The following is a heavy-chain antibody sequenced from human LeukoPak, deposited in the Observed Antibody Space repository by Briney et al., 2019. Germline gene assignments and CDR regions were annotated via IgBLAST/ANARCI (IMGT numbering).Heavy chain of an antibody. V-gene: IGHV3-21*01. D-gene: IGHD3-22*01. CDR1: GFTFSSYS. CDR3: ARDGYYYDSSGYYSDC. CDR2: ISSSSSYI. J-gene: IGHJ4*02. Sequence: GGSLRLSCAASGFTFSSYSMNWVRQAPGKGLEWVSSISSSSSYIYYADSVKGRFTISRDNAKNSLYLQMNSLRAEDTAVYYCARDGYYYDSSGYYSDCWGQGTLVTVSS.